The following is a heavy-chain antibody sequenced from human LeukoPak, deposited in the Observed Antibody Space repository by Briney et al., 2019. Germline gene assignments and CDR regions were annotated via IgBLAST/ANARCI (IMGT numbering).Heavy chain of an antibody. CDR1: GGSVSSGSYY. D-gene: IGHD1-14*01. Sequence: SETLSLTCTVSGGSVSSGSYYWSWIRQPPGKGLEWIGYIYYSGSTNYNPSLKSRVTISLDTSKNQFSLKLSSVTAADRAVYYCARVLAGTTTDHWGQGTLVTVSS. CDR3: ARVLAGTTTDH. J-gene: IGHJ4*02. CDR2: IYYSGST. V-gene: IGHV4-61*01.